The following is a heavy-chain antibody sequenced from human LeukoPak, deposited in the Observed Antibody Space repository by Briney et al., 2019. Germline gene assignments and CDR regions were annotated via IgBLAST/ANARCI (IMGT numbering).Heavy chain of an antibody. CDR2: IWYDGSNK. J-gene: IGHJ4*02. D-gene: IGHD2-15*01. Sequence: PGGSLRLSCAASGFTFSSYGMHWVRQAPGKGLEWVAVIWYDGSNKYYADSVKGRFTISRDNSKNTLYLQMNSLRAEDTAVYYCASGPRKARYCSGGSCAFDYWGQGTLVTVSS. CDR1: GFTFSSYG. V-gene: IGHV3-33*01. CDR3: ASGPRKARYCSGGSCAFDY.